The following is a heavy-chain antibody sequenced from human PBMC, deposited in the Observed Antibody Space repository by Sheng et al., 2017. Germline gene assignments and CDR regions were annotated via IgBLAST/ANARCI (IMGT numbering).Heavy chain of an antibody. J-gene: IGHJ4*02. Sequence: QVQLVESGGGLVKPGGSLRLSCAASGFNFDDHYMSWIRQAPGKGLEWVSYISVSGGTIYYADSVKGRFTVSRDNAQNSMSLQMNNLRAEDTAFYYCARGMNNAYHRAADWWGQGTLVIVSS. CDR1: GFNFDDHY. CDR3: ARGMNNAYHRAADW. CDR2: ISVSGGTI. D-gene: IGHD3-16*01. V-gene: IGHV3-11*04.